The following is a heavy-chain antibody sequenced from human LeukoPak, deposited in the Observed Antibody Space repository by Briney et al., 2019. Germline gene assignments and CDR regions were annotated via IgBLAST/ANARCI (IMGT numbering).Heavy chain of an antibody. Sequence: SETLSLTCTVSGGSISSYYWSWIRQPPGKGLEWIGYIYYSGSTNYNPSLKSRVTISVDASKNQFSLKLSSVTAADTAVYYCARGSSWSGDAFDIWGQGTMVTVSS. D-gene: IGHD6-13*01. V-gene: IGHV4-59*01. CDR1: GGSISSYY. CDR2: IYYSGST. J-gene: IGHJ3*02. CDR3: ARGSSWSGDAFDI.